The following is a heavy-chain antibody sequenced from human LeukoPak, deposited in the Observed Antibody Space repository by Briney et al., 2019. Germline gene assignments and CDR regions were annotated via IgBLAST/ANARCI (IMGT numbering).Heavy chain of an antibody. V-gene: IGHV4-4*07. D-gene: IGHD3-22*01. CDR1: GGSISSYY. CDR3: ARDRRECYDSSGYYWVNDY. J-gene: IGHJ4*02. CDR2: IYTSGST. Sequence: SETLSLTCTVSGGSISSYYWSWIRQPAGKGLEWIGRIYTSGSTNYNPSLKSRVTMSVDTSKNQFSLKLSSVTAADTAVYYCARDRRECYDSSGYYWVNDYWGQGTLVTASS.